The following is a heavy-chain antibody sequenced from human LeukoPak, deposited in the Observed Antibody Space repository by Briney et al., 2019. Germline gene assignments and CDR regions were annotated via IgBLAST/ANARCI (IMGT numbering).Heavy chain of an antibody. J-gene: IGHJ4*02. CDR2: IYSGGNT. CDR3: TKDKRTGPNYAGDCYFDS. V-gene: IGHV3-66*01. CDR1: GFTVSSNF. Sequence: PAGRSLRLSCSPSGFTVSSNFMSWVRQAPGKGLEWVSVIYSGGNTYYADSVMGRFTISRDNSKNTVYLQMNSLRAEDTAMYYCTKDKRTGPNYAGDCYFDSWGQGTLVSVSP. D-gene: IGHD2-21*01.